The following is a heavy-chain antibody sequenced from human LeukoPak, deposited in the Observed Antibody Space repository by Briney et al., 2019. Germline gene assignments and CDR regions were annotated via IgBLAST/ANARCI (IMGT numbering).Heavy chain of an antibody. CDR2: IIPIFGTA. CDR3: ARDYSSSWYFDP. Sequence: ASVKVSCKASGGTFSSYAVSWVRQAPGQGLEWMGGIIPIFGTANYAQKFQGRVTITAEKSTSTAYMELSSLRSEDTAVYYCARDYSSSWYFDPWGQGTLVTVSS. CDR1: GGTFSSYA. D-gene: IGHD6-13*01. J-gene: IGHJ4*02. V-gene: IGHV1-69*06.